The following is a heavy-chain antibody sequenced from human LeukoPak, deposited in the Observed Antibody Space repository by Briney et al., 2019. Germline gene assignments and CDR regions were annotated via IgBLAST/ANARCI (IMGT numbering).Heavy chain of an antibody. Sequence: PSETLSLTCTVSGGSISSYYWSWIRQPPGKGLEWIGYIYYSGSTNYNPSLKSRVTISVDTSKNQFSLKLSSVTAADTAVYYCASGVMSGSYLVDYWGQGTLVTVSS. J-gene: IGHJ4*02. D-gene: IGHD1-26*01. CDR1: GGSISSYY. V-gene: IGHV4-59*01. CDR3: ASGVMSGSYLVDY. CDR2: IYYSGST.